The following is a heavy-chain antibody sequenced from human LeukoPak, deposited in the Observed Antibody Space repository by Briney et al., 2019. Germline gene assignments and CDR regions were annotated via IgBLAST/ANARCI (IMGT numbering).Heavy chain of an antibody. CDR3: ARYGDAPLHFDY. V-gene: IGHV4-39*07. J-gene: IGHJ4*02. Sequence: SETLSLTCTVSGGSISSSSYYWGWIRQPPGKGPEWIGSIYYSGSTYYNPSLKSRVTISVDTSKNQFSLKLSSVTAADTAVYYCARYGDAPLHFDYWGQGTLVTVSS. CDR1: GGSISSSSYY. D-gene: IGHD4-17*01. CDR2: IYYSGST.